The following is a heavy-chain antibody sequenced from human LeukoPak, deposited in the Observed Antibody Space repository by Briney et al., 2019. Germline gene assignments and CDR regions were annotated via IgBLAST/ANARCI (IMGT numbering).Heavy chain of an antibody. CDR1: GGSFSGYY. Sequence: SETLSLTCAVYGGSFSGYYWSWIRQPPGKGLEWIGEINHSGSTNYNPSLKSRVTMSVDTSKNQFSLKLSSVTAADTAVYYCARVNTFYYGMDVWGQGTTVTVSS. CDR2: INHSGST. CDR3: ARVNTFYYGMDV. V-gene: IGHV4-34*01. J-gene: IGHJ6*02. D-gene: IGHD1/OR15-1a*01.